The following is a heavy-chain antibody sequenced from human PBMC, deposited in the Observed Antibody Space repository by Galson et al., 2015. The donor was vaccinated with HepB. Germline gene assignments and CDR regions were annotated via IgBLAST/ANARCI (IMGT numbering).Heavy chain of an antibody. CDR3: ATRRRTVTTFDY. D-gene: IGHD4-17*01. J-gene: IGHJ4*02. CDR2: FDPEDGET. Sequence: SVKVSCKVSGYTLTELSMHWVRQAPGKGLEWMGGFDPEDGETIYAQKFQGRVTMTEDTSTDTAYMELSSLRSEDTAVYYCATRRRTVTTFDYWGQGTLVTVSS. CDR1: GYTLTELS. V-gene: IGHV1-24*01.